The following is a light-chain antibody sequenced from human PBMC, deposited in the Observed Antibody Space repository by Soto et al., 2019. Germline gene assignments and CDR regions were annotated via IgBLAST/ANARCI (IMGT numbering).Light chain of an antibody. CDR2: KAS. J-gene: IGKJ2*01. CDR3: QQYNSYSYT. V-gene: IGKV1-5*03. CDR1: QTINSW. Sequence: DIQMTQSPSTLSASAGDRVTITCRASQTINSWLAWYQHKPGKAPKLLIYKASSFESGVPSRFSGSGSGTEFTLTISSLQPDDFATYYCQQYNSYSYTFGQGTKLEIK.